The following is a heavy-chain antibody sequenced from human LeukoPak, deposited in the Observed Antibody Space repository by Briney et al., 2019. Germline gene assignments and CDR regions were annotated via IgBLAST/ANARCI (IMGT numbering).Heavy chain of an antibody. CDR3: ARDDWRELQVSYYYMDV. D-gene: IGHD1-26*01. CDR1: GYTFTGYY. J-gene: IGHJ6*03. CDR2: INPNSGGT. Sequence: ASVKVSCKASGYTFTGYYMHWVRQAPGQGLEWMGWINPNSGGTNYAQKFQGRVTMTRDTSISTAYMELSRLRSDDTAVYYCARDDWRELQVSYYYMDVWGKGTTVTISS. V-gene: IGHV1-2*02.